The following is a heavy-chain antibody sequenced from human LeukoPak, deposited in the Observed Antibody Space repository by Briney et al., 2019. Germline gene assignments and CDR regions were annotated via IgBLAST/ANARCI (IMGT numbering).Heavy chain of an antibody. CDR2: IWYDGGNK. Sequence: GGSLRLSCAASGFIFSAYGMHWVRQAPGKGLEWVAVIWYDGGNKYYADSVEGRFTISRDNSKNTLYLQMNSLRAEDTAVYYCARDGAGGYSNYYYGMDVWGQGTTVTVSS. J-gene: IGHJ6*02. CDR3: ARDGAGGYSNYYYGMDV. D-gene: IGHD4-11*01. CDR1: GFIFSAYG. V-gene: IGHV3-33*01.